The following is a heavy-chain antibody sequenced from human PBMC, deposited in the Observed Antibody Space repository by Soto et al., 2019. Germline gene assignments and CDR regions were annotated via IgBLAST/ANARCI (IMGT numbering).Heavy chain of an antibody. CDR1: GYTFTSYC. D-gene: IGHD3-10*01. J-gene: IGHJ5*02. CDR2: ISAYNGNT. Sequence: ASVKVSCKASGYTFTSYCISWVRHAPGQGLEWMGWISAYNGNTNYAQKLQGRVTMTTDTSTSTAYMELRSLRSDDTAVYYCARWNYYGSGSYYQNWFDPWGQGTLVTVSS. CDR3: ARWNYYGSGSYYQNWFDP. V-gene: IGHV1-18*01.